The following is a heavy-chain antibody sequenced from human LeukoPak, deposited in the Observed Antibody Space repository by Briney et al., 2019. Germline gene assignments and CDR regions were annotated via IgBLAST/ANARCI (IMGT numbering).Heavy chain of an antibody. J-gene: IGHJ4*02. CDR3: ARDGGAVALDY. Sequence: ASVKVSCKASGYTFTDYYMHWVRQAPGQGLEWMGWINPNSGGTNYTQKFQGRVTMTRDTSISTACMELSRLRSDDTAVFYCARDGGAVALDYWGQGTLVTVSS. D-gene: IGHD6-19*01. CDR1: GYTFTDYY. V-gene: IGHV1-2*02. CDR2: INPNSGGT.